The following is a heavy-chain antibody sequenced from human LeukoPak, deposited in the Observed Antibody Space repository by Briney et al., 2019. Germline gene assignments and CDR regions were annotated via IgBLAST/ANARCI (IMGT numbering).Heavy chain of an antibody. CDR2: IVHSGIA. CDR3: GRAGFGTAYNRFCDYMDV. V-gene: IGHV4-38-2*01. J-gene: IGHJ6*03. Sequence: WETLSLTCAVSNYPITSDYYWVWIRQPPGQGLEWIGQIVHSGIAHYNPSLKSRVTMSVDTSRSQFSVNLNSVTAADTAVYYCGRAGFGTAYNRFCDYMDVWGKGTPVTVSS. CDR1: NYPITSDYY. D-gene: IGHD3-16*01.